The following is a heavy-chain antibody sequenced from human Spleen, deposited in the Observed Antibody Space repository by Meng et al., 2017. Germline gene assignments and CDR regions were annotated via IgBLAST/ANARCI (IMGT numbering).Heavy chain of an antibody. CDR2: IYSSGST. V-gene: IGHV4-59*01. D-gene: IGHD6-19*01. J-gene: IGHJ5*02. Sequence: SETLSLTCSVSGDSISKKYWSWIRQPPGKGLEWIGYIYSSGSTRYNPSLKSRVTLSVDTSKNQFSLNLSFVTAADTAVYYVARQWLENWFDPWGQGTLVTVSS. CDR3: ARQWLENWFDP. CDR1: GDSISKKY.